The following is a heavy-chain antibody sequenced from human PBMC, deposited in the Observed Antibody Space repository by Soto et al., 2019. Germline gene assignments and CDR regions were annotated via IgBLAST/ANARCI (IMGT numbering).Heavy chain of an antibody. V-gene: IGHV1-8*01. D-gene: IGHD3-10*01. CDR3: ARLNYYGSGSYQDFFYFYALDV. CDR1: GYTFSTYD. Sequence: ASVKVSCKTSGYTFSTYDINWVRQAPGQGLEWMGWMNPNSGGTGSAQKFLGRLTMTRDSSMRTVYMELSSLTSEDTAVYYCARLNYYGSGSYQDFFYFYALDVWGQGTTVTVSS. CDR2: MNPNSGGT. J-gene: IGHJ6*02.